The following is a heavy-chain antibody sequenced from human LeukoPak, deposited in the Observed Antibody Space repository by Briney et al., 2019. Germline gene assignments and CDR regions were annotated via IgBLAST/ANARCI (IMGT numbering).Heavy chain of an antibody. CDR2: INPNSGGT. V-gene: IGHV1-2*02. J-gene: IGHJ4*02. Sequence: ASVKVSCKASGYTFTGYYMHWVRQAPGQGLEWMGWINPNSGGTNYAQKFQGRVTMTRDTSISTAYIELNWLTTADTAMYYCARGNDYGDYWGQGTPVTVSS. CDR3: ARGNDYGDY. CDR1: GYTFTGYY. D-gene: IGHD2-8*01.